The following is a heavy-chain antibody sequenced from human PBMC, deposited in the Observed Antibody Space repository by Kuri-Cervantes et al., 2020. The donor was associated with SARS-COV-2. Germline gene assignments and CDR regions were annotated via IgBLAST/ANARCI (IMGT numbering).Heavy chain of an antibody. CDR3: AREGLSEVELLDY. Sequence: GGSLRLSCAASGFTFSSYGMHWVRQAPGKGLEWVAFIRYDGSNKYYADSVKGRVTISRDNSKNSLYLQMNSLRAEDTAVYYCAREGLSEVELLDYWGQGTLVTVSS. J-gene: IGHJ4*02. V-gene: IGHV3-30*02. D-gene: IGHD1-26*01. CDR1: GFTFSSYG. CDR2: IRYDGSNK.